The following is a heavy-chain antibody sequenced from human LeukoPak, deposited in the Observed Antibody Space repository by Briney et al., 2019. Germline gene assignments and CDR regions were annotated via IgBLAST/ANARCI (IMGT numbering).Heavy chain of an antibody. CDR3: AREESSGPIGGNAFDI. V-gene: IGHV3-33*01. CDR1: GFTFSSYG. CDR2: IWYDGSNK. J-gene: IGHJ3*02. D-gene: IGHD6-19*01. Sequence: GGSLRLSCAASGFTFSSYGMHWVRQAPGKGLEWVAVIWYDGSNKYYADPVKGRFTISRDNSKNTLYLQMNSLRAEDTAVYYCAREESSGPIGGNAFDIWGQGTMVTVSS.